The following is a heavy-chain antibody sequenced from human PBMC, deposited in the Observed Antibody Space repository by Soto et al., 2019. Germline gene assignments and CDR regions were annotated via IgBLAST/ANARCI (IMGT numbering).Heavy chain of an antibody. CDR3: ARVHSSSWYGNWFDP. D-gene: IGHD6-13*01. J-gene: IGHJ5*02. CDR1: GGSFSGYY. Sequence: SETLSLTCAVYGGSFSGYYWSWIRQPPGKGLEWIGEINHSGSTNYNPSLKSRVTISVDTSKNQFSLKLSSVTAAGTAVYYCARVHSSSWYGNWFDPWGQGTLVTVSS. V-gene: IGHV4-34*01. CDR2: INHSGST.